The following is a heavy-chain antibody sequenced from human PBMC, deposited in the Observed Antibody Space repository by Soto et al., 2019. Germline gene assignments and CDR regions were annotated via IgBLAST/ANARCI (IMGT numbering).Heavy chain of an antibody. CDR2: IYYRANP. Sequence: SETLSLTCTVSGWSISSYYWSWIRQPPGKGLEWIGYIYYRANPNYNPSLKSRVTISEDKSNNHFSLKLTSVTGADTAVYYCATRPPQIVVTLLPFPSWGQGTPVTVSS. J-gene: IGHJ5*02. CDR1: GWSISSYY. D-gene: IGHD2-15*01. CDR3: ATRPPQIVVTLLPFPS. V-gene: IGHV4-59*12.